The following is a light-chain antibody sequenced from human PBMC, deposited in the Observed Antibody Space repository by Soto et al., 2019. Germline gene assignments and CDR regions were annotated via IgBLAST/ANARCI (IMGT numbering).Light chain of an antibody. CDR2: AAS. Sequence: DIQMTQSPSSLSASVGDRVTITCRASQSISNYLNWYQQKPGKAPNLLVFAASSLQSGVPSRFSGSGSGTDFTLTISSLQPEDSASYYCQQSYSAPYIFGQGTKLEI. J-gene: IGKJ2*01. CDR3: QQSYSAPYI. V-gene: IGKV1-39*01. CDR1: QSISNY.